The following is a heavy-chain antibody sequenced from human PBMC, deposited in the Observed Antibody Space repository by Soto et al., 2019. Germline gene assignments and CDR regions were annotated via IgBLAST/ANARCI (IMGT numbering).Heavy chain of an antibody. J-gene: IGHJ6*03. CDR3: ARHDYGDYGGTGWDYYYMDV. D-gene: IGHD4-17*01. V-gene: IGHV5-51*01. CDR1: GYSFTSYC. CDR2: TYPGDSDT. Sequence: PGESLKISCKCSGYSFTSYCIGWVRQMPGKGLEWMGITYPGDSDTRYSPSFQGQVTISADKSISTAYLQWSSLKASDTAMYYCARHDYGDYGGTGWDYYYMDVWGKGTTVTVSS.